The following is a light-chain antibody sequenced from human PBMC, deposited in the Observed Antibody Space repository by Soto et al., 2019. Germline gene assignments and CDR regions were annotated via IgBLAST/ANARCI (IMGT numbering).Light chain of an antibody. J-gene: IGLJ1*01. CDR2: DVS. CDR3: SSYTSSSTPYV. Sequence: QSALTQPASVSGSPGQSITISCTGTSSDVGGYNYVSWYQQHPGKAPKLMIYDVSNRPSGVSNRFSGSKSGNTASLTSSGLQAEDEADYCCSSYTSSSTPYVFGTGTKLTVL. CDR1: SSDVGGYNY. V-gene: IGLV2-14*01.